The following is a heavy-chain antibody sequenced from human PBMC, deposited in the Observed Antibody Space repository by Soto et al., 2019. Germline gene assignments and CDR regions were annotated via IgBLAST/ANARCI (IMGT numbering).Heavy chain of an antibody. J-gene: IGHJ5*02. CDR1: GGSFSGYS. CDR3: ARGERSSGWYLYWLDP. V-gene: IGHV4-34*01. CDR2: INHSGST. D-gene: IGHD6-19*01. Sequence: QVQLQQWGAGLLKPSETLSLTCAVYGGSFSGYSWSWIRKPPGKGLAWIGEINHSGSTNYNRTLPSRVTIAINTCQNQFSLRLSSVNAADTAVYYCARGERSSGWYLYWLDPWGQGTL.